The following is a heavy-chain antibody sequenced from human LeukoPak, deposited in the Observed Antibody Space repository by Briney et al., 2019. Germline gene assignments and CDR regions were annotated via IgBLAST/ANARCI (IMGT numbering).Heavy chain of an antibody. CDR1: GFTLFTFNNAW. J-gene: IGHJ4*02. CDR3: TTDLLDY. Sequence: PGGSLRLSCTASGFTLFTFNNAWMSWVRQTPGKGLEWIGRIKSKSDGGTTDYTAPAKGRFSISRDDSKNTVYLQVNSLKTEDTAVYYCTTDLLDYWGQGTLVTVSS. V-gene: IGHV3-15*01. CDR2: IKSKSDGGTT.